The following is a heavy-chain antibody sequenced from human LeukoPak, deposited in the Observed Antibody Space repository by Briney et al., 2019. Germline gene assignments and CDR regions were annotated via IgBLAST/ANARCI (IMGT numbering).Heavy chain of an antibody. CDR1: GFTFSTYA. D-gene: IGHD5-18*01. CDR3: ARDQGGYSYGSFDY. CDR2: ISYDGSNK. V-gene: IGHV3-30*04. J-gene: IGHJ4*02. Sequence: PGGSLRLPCAASGFTFSTYAMHWVRQAPGKGLEWVAVISYDGSNKYYADSVEGRFTISRDNSKNTLYLQMNSLRAEDTAVYYCARDQGGYSYGSFDYWGQGTLVTVSS.